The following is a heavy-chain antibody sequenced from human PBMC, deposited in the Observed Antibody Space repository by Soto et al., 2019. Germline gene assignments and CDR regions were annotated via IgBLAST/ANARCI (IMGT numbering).Heavy chain of an antibody. Sequence: QVQLQESGPGLVRPSQTLSLTCTVSGGSITNGDYYWNWIRQHPGKGLEWIGYINYRGTTFYNPSLKSRVFISVGTSKYQFSLNLSSVTAAVTAVYFCARDAPGEAPYWGQGTLVTVSS. V-gene: IGHV4-31*03. CDR1: GGSITNGDYY. J-gene: IGHJ1*01. D-gene: IGHD2-2*01. CDR2: INYRGTT. CDR3: ARDAPGEAPY.